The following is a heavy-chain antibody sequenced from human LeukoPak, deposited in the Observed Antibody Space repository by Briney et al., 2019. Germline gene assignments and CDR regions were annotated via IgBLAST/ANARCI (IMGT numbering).Heavy chain of an antibody. CDR3: ANYYDSSGYYYRQYFQH. CDR1: GYSFTSYW. CDR2: IYPGDSDT. V-gene: IGHV5-51*01. J-gene: IGHJ1*01. Sequence: GESLKISCKGSGYSFTSYWIGWVRQMPGKGLEWMGIIYPGDSDTRYSPSFQGQVTISADKSISTAYLQWSSPKASDTAMYYCANYYDSSGYYYRQYFQHWGQGTLVTVSS. D-gene: IGHD3-22*01.